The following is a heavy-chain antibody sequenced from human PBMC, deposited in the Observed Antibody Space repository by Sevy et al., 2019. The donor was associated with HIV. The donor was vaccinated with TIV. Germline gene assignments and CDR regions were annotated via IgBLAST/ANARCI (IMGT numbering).Heavy chain of an antibody. Sequence: SETLSLTCTVSGDSIISSHWWSWFRQTPGKGLEWIGDIYHRGTTNYSPSLKNRVIISVDTSKNQFSLKLTSLTAADTAVYYCAATAGTDILGYCFGTWGQGTPVTVSS. CDR3: AATAGTDILGYCFGT. CDR1: GDSIISSHW. D-gene: IGHD2-21*01. CDR2: IYHRGTT. V-gene: IGHV4-4*02. J-gene: IGHJ4*02.